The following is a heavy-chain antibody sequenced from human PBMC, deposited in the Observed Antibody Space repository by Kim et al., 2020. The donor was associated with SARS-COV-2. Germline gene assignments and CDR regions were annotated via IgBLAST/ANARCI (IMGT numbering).Heavy chain of an antibody. J-gene: IGHJ5*02. V-gene: IGHV3-30*02. D-gene: IGHD6-19*01. Sequence: AASVKGRFTISRDTSKNTLRLQMNSLRPEDTSVYYCAKEESVPVSGTDLWGQRTLVTVSS. CDR3: AKEESVPVSGTDL.